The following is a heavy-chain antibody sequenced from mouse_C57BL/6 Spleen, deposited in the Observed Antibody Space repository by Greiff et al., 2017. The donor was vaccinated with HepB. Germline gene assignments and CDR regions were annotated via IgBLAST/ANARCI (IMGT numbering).Heavy chain of an antibody. J-gene: IGHJ4*01. D-gene: IGHD2-12*01. V-gene: IGHV2-4*01. CDR2: IWSGGST. CDR1: GFSLTSYG. CDR3: AKSYDEDAMDY. Sequence: VKLMESGPGLVQPSQSLSITCTVSGFSLTSYGVHWVRQPPGKGLEWLGVIWSGGSTDYNAAFISRLSISKDNSKSQVFFKMNSLQADDTAIYYCAKSYDEDAMDYWGQGTSVTVSS.